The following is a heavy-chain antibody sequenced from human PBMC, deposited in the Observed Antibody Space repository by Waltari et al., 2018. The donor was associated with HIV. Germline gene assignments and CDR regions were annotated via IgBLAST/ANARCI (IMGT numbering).Heavy chain of an antibody. CDR3: ARHGEWTFDH. CDR1: GGSITTNSFY. D-gene: IGHD3-10*01. V-gene: IGHV4-39*01. Sequence: QLQLQESGPGLVKPSETLSLTCTVSGGSITTNSFYWGWIRQPPGKGLEWIGEIHYSGSTYYNTSLKSRVTISVDMSKNQFSLKVNFLTAADTAVYYCARHGEWTFDHWGQGTLVTVSS. J-gene: IGHJ4*02. CDR2: IHYSGST.